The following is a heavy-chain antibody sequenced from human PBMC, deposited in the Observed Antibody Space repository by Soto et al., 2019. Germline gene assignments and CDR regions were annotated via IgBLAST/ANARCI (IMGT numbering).Heavy chain of an antibody. CDR3: ARALCGGFTY. J-gene: IGHJ4*02. CDR1: GFTFSVYA. V-gene: IGHV3-23*01. D-gene: IGHD2-21*01. Sequence: EVRLLESGGGLVQPGGSLRLSCAASGFTFSVYAMSWVRQAPGKGLEWVSGISGSGDSTHYADSVKGRFTVSRDNSKSMLYLQTTTLRAESRAISDCARALCGGFTYWGQGTLVTVSS. CDR2: ISGSGDST.